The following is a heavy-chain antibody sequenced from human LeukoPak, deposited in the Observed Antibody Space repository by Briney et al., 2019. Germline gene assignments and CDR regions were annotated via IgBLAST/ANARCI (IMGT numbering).Heavy chain of an antibody. CDR1: GGSFSGYY. Sequence: PSETLSLTCAVYGGSFSGYYWSWSRQPPGKGLEWIGEINHSGSTNYNPSLKRRVTISVDTSKNQFSLHLSSVTAADTAVYYCTRDLWGAGGTNYWGHGTLVTVSS. J-gene: IGHJ4*01. CDR2: INHSGST. CDR3: TRDLWGAGGTNY. D-gene: IGHD6-13*01. V-gene: IGHV4-34*01.